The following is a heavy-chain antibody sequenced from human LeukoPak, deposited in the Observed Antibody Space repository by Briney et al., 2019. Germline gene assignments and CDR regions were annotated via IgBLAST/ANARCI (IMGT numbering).Heavy chain of an antibody. D-gene: IGHD3-10*01. J-gene: IGHJ6*03. Sequence: GGSLRLSCVASGITFSSYSMNWVRQAPGKGLEWVSYISSFSGTINYADSVKGRFTISRDNAKNSLYLQMSSLRSEDTAVYYCARDHIFDPSMVRGVITYYYYYMDVWGKGTAVTISS. V-gene: IGHV3-48*01. CDR3: ARDHIFDPSMVRGVITYYYYYMDV. CDR1: GITFSSYS. CDR2: ISSFSGTI.